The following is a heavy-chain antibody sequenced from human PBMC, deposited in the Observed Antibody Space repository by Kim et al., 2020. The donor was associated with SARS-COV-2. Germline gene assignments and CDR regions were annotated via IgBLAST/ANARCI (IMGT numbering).Heavy chain of an antibody. D-gene: IGHD3-10*01. CDR1: GASLNNFY. CDR2: INHRGST. J-gene: IGHJ3*02. Sequence: SETLSFTCAVYGASLNNFYWSWLRQSPGTGLVWIAEINHRGSTNYNPSLKSRVTISADTSKSQFSLKVNSVTVADTAVYYCARETSRGDDAFDIWGPGT. CDR3: ARETSRGDDAFDI. V-gene: IGHV4-34*01.